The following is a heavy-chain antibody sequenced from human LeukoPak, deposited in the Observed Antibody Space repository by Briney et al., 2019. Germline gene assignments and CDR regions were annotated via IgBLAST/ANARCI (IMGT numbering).Heavy chain of an antibody. V-gene: IGHV3-21*01. CDR1: GFTFSSYS. J-gene: IGHJ4*02. Sequence: NPGGSLRLSCAASGFTFSSYSMNWVRQAPGKGLEWVSSISSSSSYTYYADPVKGRFTISRDNAKNSLYLQMSSLRAEDTAVYYCARVERREGGDYWGQGTLVTVSS. CDR3: ARVERREGGDY. CDR2: ISSSSSYT. D-gene: IGHD1-26*01.